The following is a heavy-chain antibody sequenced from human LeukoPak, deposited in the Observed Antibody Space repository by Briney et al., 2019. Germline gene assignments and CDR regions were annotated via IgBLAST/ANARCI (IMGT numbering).Heavy chain of an antibody. Sequence: GGSPRLSCAASGFTFSSNWMSWVRQAPGKGLEWVANIKEDGSEKYYVDSVKGRFTISRDNAKNSLYLQMNSLRAEDTAVYYCARVRPGVTFDYWGQGTLVTVSS. CDR3: ARVRPGVTFDY. J-gene: IGHJ4*02. CDR2: IKEDGSEK. V-gene: IGHV3-7*04. CDR1: GFTFSSNW. D-gene: IGHD2-8*01.